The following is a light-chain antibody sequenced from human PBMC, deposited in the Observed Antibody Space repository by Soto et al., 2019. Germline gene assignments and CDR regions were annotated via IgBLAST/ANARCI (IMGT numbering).Light chain of an antibody. J-gene: IGKJ1*01. CDR1: QGISNR. CDR2: AAS. Sequence: DIPMTQSPSSLSASVGDRVIITCRASQGISNRLVWYQQKPGKAPKVLIHAASTLQSGVPSRFSGSGSGTDFTLTISSLQPEDVATYYCQKYNNAPWTFGQGTKVEIK. CDR3: QKYNNAPWT. V-gene: IGKV1-27*01.